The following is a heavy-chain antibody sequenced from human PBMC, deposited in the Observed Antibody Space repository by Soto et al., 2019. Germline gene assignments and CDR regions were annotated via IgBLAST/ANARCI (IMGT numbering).Heavy chain of an antibody. D-gene: IGHD6-19*01. Sequence: AETLSLTSTFSGYSIISASYWGCLRQPLGKGPGWVASIDNVGTTFYNTSLKSRVTVSVDKSNIQFSAKLRSVNAEDTAVYYCAKSHVMVVAGSTFDYWGQGTLVTVSS. CDR2: IDNVGTT. CDR1: GYSIISASY. J-gene: IGHJ4*02. V-gene: IGHV4-38-2*02. CDR3: AKSHVMVVAGSTFDY.